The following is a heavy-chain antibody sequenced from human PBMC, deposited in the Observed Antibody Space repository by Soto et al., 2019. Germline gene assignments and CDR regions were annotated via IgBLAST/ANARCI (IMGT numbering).Heavy chain of an antibody. Sequence: PGGSLRLSCAASGFTFSSYAMHWVRQDPGRGLVWVSRINSDGSSTSYADSVKGRFTISRDNAKNTLYLQMNSLRAEDTAVYYCARDADYYDSSGLIDYWGQGTLVTVSS. V-gene: IGHV3-74*01. CDR3: ARDADYYDSSGLIDY. J-gene: IGHJ4*02. CDR1: GFTFSSYA. D-gene: IGHD3-22*01. CDR2: INSDGSST.